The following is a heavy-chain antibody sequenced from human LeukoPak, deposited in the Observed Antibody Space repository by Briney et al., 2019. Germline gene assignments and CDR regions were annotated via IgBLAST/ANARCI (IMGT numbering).Heavy chain of an antibody. D-gene: IGHD6-13*01. J-gene: IGHJ4*02. CDR3: ARGAGGSSWSSFDY. CDR2: ISSSSSTI. Sequence: GGSLRLSCAASGFTFSSYGMTWVRQAPGKGLEWVSYISSSSSTIYYADSVKGRFTISRDNAKNSLYLQMNSLRAEDTAVYYCARGAGGSSWSSFDYWGQGTLVTVSS. CDR1: GFTFSSYG. V-gene: IGHV3-48*01.